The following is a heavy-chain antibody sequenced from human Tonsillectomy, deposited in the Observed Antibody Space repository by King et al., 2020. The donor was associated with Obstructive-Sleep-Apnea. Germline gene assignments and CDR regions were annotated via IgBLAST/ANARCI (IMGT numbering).Heavy chain of an antibody. CDR1: GFTFSDYY. CDR3: AISAGSPIQPDGGMDV. Sequence: VQLVESGGGLVKPGGSLRLSCAASGFTFSDYYMSWIRQAPGKGLEWVSYISSSGSYTNYADSVKGRFTISRANAKNSLSLQMNSLRAEDTAVYYCAISAGSPIQPDGGMDVWGQGTTVTVSS. D-gene: IGHD5-24*01. J-gene: IGHJ6*02. V-gene: IGHV3-11*06. CDR2: ISSSGSYT.